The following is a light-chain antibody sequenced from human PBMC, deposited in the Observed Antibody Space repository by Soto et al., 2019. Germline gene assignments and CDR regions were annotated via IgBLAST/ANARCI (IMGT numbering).Light chain of an antibody. V-gene: IGLV2-14*01. CDR1: SSDVGAYTY. J-gene: IGLJ2*01. CDR2: EVS. Sequence: QSALTQPASVSGSPGQSITISCTGTSSDVGAYTYVSWYQQHPGKDPKLMIFEVSDRPSGVSNRFSGSKSGNTASLTISGLQAEDEADYYCSSYTTSNTLVFGGGTKVTVL. CDR3: SSYTTSNTLV.